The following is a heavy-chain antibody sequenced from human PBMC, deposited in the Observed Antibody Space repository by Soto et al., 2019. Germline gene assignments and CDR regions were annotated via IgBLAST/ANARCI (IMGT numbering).Heavy chain of an antibody. J-gene: IGHJ3*02. Sequence: QVQLVESGGGVVQPGRSLRLSCAASGFTFSSYGMHWVRQAPGKGLEWVAVISYDGSNKYYADSVKGRFTISRDNSKNTLYLQMNSLRAEDTAVYYCAKANGYGGNSETFAFDIRGQGTMVTVSS. CDR1: GFTFSSYG. CDR3: AKANGYGGNSETFAFDI. CDR2: ISYDGSNK. D-gene: IGHD2-21*02. V-gene: IGHV3-30*18.